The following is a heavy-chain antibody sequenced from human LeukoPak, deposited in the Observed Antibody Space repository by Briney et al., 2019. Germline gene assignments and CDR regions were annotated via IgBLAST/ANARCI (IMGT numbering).Heavy chain of an antibody. CDR1: GFTFNTFYW. D-gene: IGHD4-17*01. J-gene: IGHJ4*02. Sequence: GQSLKISCKGFGFTFNTFYWIAWVRQMPGEGLEWMGIIYPGDSDTRYSPSFQGQVTISADKSISTAYLHWNSLKATDTAIYYCARTKNLRSYFDYWGQGTLVTVSS. V-gene: IGHV5-51*03. CDR3: ARTKNLRSYFDY. CDR2: IYPGDSDT.